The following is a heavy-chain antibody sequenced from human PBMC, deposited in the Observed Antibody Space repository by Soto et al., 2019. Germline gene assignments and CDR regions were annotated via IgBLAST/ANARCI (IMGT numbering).Heavy chain of an antibody. D-gene: IGHD2-2*01. CDR3: TTDLQAYCDGTTCYAGNYYYDDMDV. V-gene: IGHV3-15*01. J-gene: IGHJ6*02. CDR2: IKSQGDGETR. Sequence: GGSLRLCCAASGFSFRNAWMSWVRQAPGKGLEWVGHIKSQGDGETRDYAAPVKGRFTISRDDSKNTLFLQMNSLKNEDTAVYFCTTDLQAYCDGTTCYAGNYYYDDMDVWGQGTTVTVSS. CDR1: GFSFRNAW.